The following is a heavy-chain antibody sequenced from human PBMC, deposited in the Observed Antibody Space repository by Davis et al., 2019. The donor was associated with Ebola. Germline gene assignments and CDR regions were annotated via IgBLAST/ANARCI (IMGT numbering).Heavy chain of an antibody. J-gene: IGHJ5*02. CDR3: ARGYQLLYWFDP. Sequence: GESLKISCAASGFMFGDYAMRWVRQAPGKGLEWVSALSGSGVSTFYADSVKGRFTISRDNAKNSLYLQMNSLRAEDTAVYYCARGYQLLYWFDPWGQGTLVTVSS. CDR1: GFMFGDYA. V-gene: IGHV3-23*01. D-gene: IGHD2-2*01. CDR2: LSGSGVST.